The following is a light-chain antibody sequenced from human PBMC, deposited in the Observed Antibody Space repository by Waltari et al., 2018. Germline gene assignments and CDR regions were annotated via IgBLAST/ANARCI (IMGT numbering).Light chain of an antibody. V-gene: IGLV3-1*01. Sequence: SYELTQPPSVSVSPGPTASITCPGHKLGDKYACWYQQKPGQSPVLVIYQDSKRPSGIPERFSGSNSGNTATLTISGTQAMDEADYYCQAWDSSIHVVFGGGTKLTVL. CDR1: KLGDKY. CDR3: QAWDSSIHVV. CDR2: QDS. J-gene: IGLJ2*01.